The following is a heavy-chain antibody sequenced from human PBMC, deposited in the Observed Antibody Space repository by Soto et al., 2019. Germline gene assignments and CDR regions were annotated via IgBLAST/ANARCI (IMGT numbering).Heavy chain of an antibody. D-gene: IGHD6-13*01. CDR1: GGSFSGYY. Sequence: QVQLQQWGAGLLKPSETLSLTCAVYGGSFSGYYWSWIRQPPGKGLEWIGEINHSGSTNYNPSLQSRVTISVDTSKNQFSLKLSSVTAADTAVYYCARDIAAAGFSWFDPWGQGTLVTVSA. V-gene: IGHV4-34*01. CDR2: INHSGST. J-gene: IGHJ5*02. CDR3: ARDIAAAGFSWFDP.